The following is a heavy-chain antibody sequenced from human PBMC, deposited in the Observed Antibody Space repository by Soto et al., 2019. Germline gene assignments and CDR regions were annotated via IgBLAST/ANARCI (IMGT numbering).Heavy chain of an antibody. D-gene: IGHD3-22*01. CDR2: IYSGGST. CDR1: GFTVSSNY. J-gene: IGHJ4*02. Sequence: GGSLRLSCAASGFTVSSNYMSWVRQAPGKGLEWVSVIYSGGSTYYADSVKGRFTISRDNSKNTLYLQMNSLRAEDTAVYYCAREKYYYDSSVQDYWGQGTLVTVS. CDR3: AREKYYYDSSVQDY. V-gene: IGHV3-53*01.